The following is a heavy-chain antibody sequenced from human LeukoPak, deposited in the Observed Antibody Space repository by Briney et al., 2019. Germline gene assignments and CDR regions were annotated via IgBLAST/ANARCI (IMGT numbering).Heavy chain of an antibody. D-gene: IGHD3-22*01. CDR3: ARGLRDEERHYGYYYMDV. Sequence: SETLSLTCTVSGDSVSGYYGSWIRQPPGKGLEWIGYFYTSANTNYNPSLKSRVTVSVDTSKNQFSLKLTSVTAADTAVYYCARGLRDEERHYGYYYMDVWGKGTTVTVSS. CDR1: GDSVSGYY. CDR2: FYTSANT. V-gene: IGHV4-4*09. J-gene: IGHJ6*03.